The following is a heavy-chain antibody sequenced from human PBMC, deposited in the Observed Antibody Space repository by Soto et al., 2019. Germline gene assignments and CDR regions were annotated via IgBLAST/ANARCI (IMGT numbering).Heavy chain of an antibody. V-gene: IGHV3-7*05. D-gene: IGHD3-10*01. CDR2: IKEDGSEK. J-gene: IGHJ4*02. CDR1: GFSFSVSY. CDR3: ASLGSGDYGGHVGSDY. Sequence: PGGSLRLSCAATGFSFSVSYMTWVRQAPGKGLEWVATIKEDGSEKYYADSVRGRFTISKDNAERSLWLQMSSLRAEDTAVYYCASLGSGDYGGHVGSDYWGQGTLVTVSS.